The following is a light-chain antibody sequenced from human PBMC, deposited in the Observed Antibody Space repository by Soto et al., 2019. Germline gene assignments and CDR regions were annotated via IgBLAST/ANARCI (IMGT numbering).Light chain of an antibody. Sequence: DIQMTQSPSSLSASVGDRVTITCRASQAISNYLAWFQQKPGEAPKTLIYAASTLQPGVPSKFTGSGSGTEFTLTISSAQPEDFATYCCQQYNSYPPTFGPGIIVVI. CDR2: AAS. CDR1: QAISNY. CDR3: QQYNSYPPT. V-gene: IGKV1-16*02. J-gene: IGKJ3*01.